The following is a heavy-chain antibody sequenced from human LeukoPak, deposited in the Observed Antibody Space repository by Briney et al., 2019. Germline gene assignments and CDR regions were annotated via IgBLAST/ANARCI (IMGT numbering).Heavy chain of an antibody. V-gene: IGHV6-1*01. CDR3: ARALRGTTVRDGAFDI. CDR2: TYYRSKWYD. D-gene: IGHD4-17*01. Sequence: SQTLSLTCAISGDSVSSNSAVWNWIRQSPSRGLEWLGRTYYRSKWYDDYAASVKSRITVNPDTSKNQFSLQMNSVTPEDTAVYYCARALRGTTVRDGAFDIWGQGTIVTVSS. J-gene: IGHJ3*02. CDR1: GDSVSSNSAV.